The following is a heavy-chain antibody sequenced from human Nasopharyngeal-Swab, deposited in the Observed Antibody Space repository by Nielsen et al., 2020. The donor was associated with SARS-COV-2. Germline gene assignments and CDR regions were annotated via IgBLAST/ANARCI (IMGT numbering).Heavy chain of an antibody. V-gene: IGHV4-59*01. Sequence: WIHQPPGKGLEWIGYIYYSGSTNYNPSLKSRVTISVDTSKNQFSLKLSSVTAADTAVYYCARGGPGLELFSRFDPWGQGTLVTVSS. J-gene: IGHJ5*02. CDR2: IYYSGST. CDR3: ARGGPGLELFSRFDP. D-gene: IGHD1-7*01.